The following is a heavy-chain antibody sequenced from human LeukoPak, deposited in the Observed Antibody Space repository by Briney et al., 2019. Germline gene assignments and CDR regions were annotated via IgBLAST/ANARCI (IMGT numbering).Heavy chain of an antibody. CDR1: GGSISSGGYS. Sequence: SETLSLTCAVSGGSISSGGYSWSWIRQPPGKGLEWIGYIYHSGSTYYNPSLKSRVTISVDRSKNQFSLKLSSVTAADTAVYYCARASGAYCSSTSCYRANAFDIWGQGTMVTVSS. D-gene: IGHD2-2*02. CDR3: ARASGAYCSSTSCYRANAFDI. J-gene: IGHJ3*02. V-gene: IGHV4-30-2*01. CDR2: IYHSGST.